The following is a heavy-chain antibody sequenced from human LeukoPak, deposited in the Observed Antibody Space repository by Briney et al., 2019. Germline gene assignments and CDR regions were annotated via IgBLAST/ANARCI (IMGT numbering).Heavy chain of an antibody. CDR1: GYTFTSYD. Sequence: GASVKVSCNASGYTFTSYDINWVRQATGQGLEWMGWMNPNSGNTGYAQKFQGRVTITRNTSISTAYMELSSLRSEDTAVYYCARGSYTLVGAAPGWFDPWGQGTLVTVSS. V-gene: IGHV1-8*03. D-gene: IGHD1-26*01. J-gene: IGHJ5*02. CDR3: ARGSYTLVGAAPGWFDP. CDR2: MNPNSGNT.